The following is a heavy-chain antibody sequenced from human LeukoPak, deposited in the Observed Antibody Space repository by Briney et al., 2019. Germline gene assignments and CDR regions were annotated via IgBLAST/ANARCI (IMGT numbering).Heavy chain of an antibody. V-gene: IGHV1-24*01. J-gene: IGHJ4*02. CDR2: FDPEDGEA. CDR1: GYTLTELS. Sequence: ASVKVSCKVSGYTLTELSMHWVRQAPGKGLEWMGGFDPEDGEAIYAQKFQGTVTMTEDTSTDTAYMELSSLRSEDTAVYYCATDIDRLFQLDYWGQGTLVTVSS. CDR3: ATDIDRLFQLDY. D-gene: IGHD1-14*01.